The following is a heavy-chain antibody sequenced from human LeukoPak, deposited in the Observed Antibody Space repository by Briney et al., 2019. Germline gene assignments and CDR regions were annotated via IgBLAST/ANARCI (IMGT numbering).Heavy chain of an antibody. Sequence: GGSLRLSCAASGFTFTNAWMSWVRQVPGKGLEWVGRIRSKAGGGTADYATPVKGRFIISRDDSRNTVYLQMNSLRTEDTAVYYCSTWTDLYDYWGQGTLVTVSS. CDR3: STWTDLYDY. CDR1: GFTFTNAW. D-gene: IGHD3/OR15-3a*01. V-gene: IGHV3-15*01. J-gene: IGHJ4*02. CDR2: IRSKAGGGTA.